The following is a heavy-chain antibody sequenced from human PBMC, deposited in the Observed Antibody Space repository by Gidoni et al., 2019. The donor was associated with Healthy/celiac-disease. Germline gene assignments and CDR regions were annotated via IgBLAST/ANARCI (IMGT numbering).Heavy chain of an antibody. Sequence: QLQLQESGPGLVKPSETLSLTCTVSGGSISSSSYYWGWIRQPPGKGLEWIGSTYYSGSTYYTPSLKSRVTISVDTSKNQFSLKLSSVTAADTAVYYCARSFPADYDFWSGFAVDYYYDGMDVWGQGTTVTVSS. V-gene: IGHV4-39*01. J-gene: IGHJ6*02. CDR3: ARSFPADYDFWSGFAVDYYYDGMDV. CDR1: GGSISSSSYY. CDR2: TYYSGST. D-gene: IGHD3-3*01.